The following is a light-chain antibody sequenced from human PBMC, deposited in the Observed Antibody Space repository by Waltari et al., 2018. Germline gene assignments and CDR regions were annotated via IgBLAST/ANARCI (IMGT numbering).Light chain of an antibody. CDR1: QSVTNY. J-gene: IGKJ4*01. CDR2: DTS. CDR3: QQRRNWPLT. Sequence: DIVLTQSPAILSLSPGERASLSCRASQSVTNYLAWYQQKPGQAPRLLIYDTSNRPPGIPARFSGSGFATDFTLTISSLEPDDFAVYYCQQRRNWPLTFGGGTKVEIK. V-gene: IGKV3-11*01.